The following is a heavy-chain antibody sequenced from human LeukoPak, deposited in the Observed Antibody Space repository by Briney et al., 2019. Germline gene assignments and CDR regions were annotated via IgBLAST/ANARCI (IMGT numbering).Heavy chain of an antibody. Sequence: PGGSLRLSCGTSGFAFSFFGMHWVRQAPGKGLEWVAFIQYDGSYKFYADPVQGRFSISRDNSKNTLFLHMNSLATEDTAVYYCAKTSDQLLYSKLDFWGQGTLVTVSS. J-gene: IGHJ4*02. CDR2: IQYDGSYK. CDR1: GFAFSFFG. CDR3: AKTSDQLLYSKLDF. V-gene: IGHV3-30*02. D-gene: IGHD2-2*02.